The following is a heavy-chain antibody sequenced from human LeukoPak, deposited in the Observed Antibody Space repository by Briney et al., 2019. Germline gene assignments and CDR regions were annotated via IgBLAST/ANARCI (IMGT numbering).Heavy chain of an antibody. CDR1: GGTFSSYA. D-gene: IGHD6-13*01. J-gene: IGHJ4*02. CDR2: IIPIFGTA. CDR3: ARDRRQQQLGGSMDY. Sequence: ASVKVSCKASGGTFSSYAISWVRQAPGQGLEWMGGIIPIFGTANYAQKFQGRVTITTDESTSTAYMELSSLRSEDTAVYYCARDRRQQQLGGSMDYWGQGTLVTVSS. V-gene: IGHV1-69*05.